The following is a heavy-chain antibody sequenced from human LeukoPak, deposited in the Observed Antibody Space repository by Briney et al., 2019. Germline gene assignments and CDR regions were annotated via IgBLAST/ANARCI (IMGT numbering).Heavy chain of an antibody. CDR3: ARRDCSGGSCPFDY. J-gene: IGHJ4*02. Sequence: PSETLSLTCAVYGGSFSGYYWSWIRQPPGKGLEWIGYIYYSGSTNYNPSLKSRVTISVDTSKNQFSLKLSSVTAADTAVYYCARRDCSGGSCPFDYWGQGTLVTVSS. CDR1: GGSFSGYY. CDR2: IYYSGST. D-gene: IGHD2-15*01. V-gene: IGHV4-59*01.